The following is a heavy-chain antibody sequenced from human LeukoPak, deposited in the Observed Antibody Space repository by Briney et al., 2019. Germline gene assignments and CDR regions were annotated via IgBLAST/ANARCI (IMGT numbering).Heavy chain of an antibody. J-gene: IGHJ4*02. CDR3: ARSTACDY. Sequence: ASVKVSCKASGSPFTTSGISWMRQAPGHRLEWMGWISAYNGNTNYAQKLQGRVTMTTDTSTSTAYMELRSLRSDDTAVYYCARSTACDYWGQGILVTVSS. CDR1: GSPFTTSG. D-gene: IGHD5-18*01. V-gene: IGHV1-18*01. CDR2: ISAYNGNT.